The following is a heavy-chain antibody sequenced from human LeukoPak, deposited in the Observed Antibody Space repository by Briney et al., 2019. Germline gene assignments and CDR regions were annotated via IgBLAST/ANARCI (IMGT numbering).Heavy chain of an antibody. D-gene: IGHD3-10*01. CDR1: GFTFDDYA. Sequence: PGRSLRLSCAASGFTFDDYAMHWVRQAPGKGLEWVSGISWNSGSIGYADSVKGRLTISRDNAKNSLYLQMNSLRAEDTALYYCAKDRTYYYGSGSYSNWGQGTLVTVSS. J-gene: IGHJ4*02. CDR2: ISWNSGSI. CDR3: AKDRTYYYGSGSYSN. V-gene: IGHV3-9*01.